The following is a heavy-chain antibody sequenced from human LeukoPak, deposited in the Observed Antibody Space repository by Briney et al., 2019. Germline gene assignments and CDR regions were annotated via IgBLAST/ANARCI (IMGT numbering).Heavy chain of an antibody. V-gene: IGHV3-74*01. CDR3: ARPSYGDYLSGYGMDV. D-gene: IGHD4-17*01. CDR2: INSDGSST. Sequence: PGGSLRLSCAASGFTFSSYWMPWVRQAPGKGLVGVSRINSDGSSTSYAESVKGRFTISRDNAKNTLYLQMNSLRAEDTAVYYCARPSYGDYLSGYGMDVWGQGTTVTVSS. J-gene: IGHJ6*02. CDR1: GFTFSSYW.